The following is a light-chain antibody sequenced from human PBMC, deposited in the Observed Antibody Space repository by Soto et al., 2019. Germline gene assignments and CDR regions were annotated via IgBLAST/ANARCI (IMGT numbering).Light chain of an antibody. CDR2: LHRDGSH. CDR1: SGHSNYA. V-gene: IGLV4-69*01. J-gene: IGLJ2*01. Sequence: QLVLTQSPSASASLGASVKLTCTLSSGHSNYAIAWHQQQPEKGPRYLMKLHRDGSHSKGDGIPNRFSGSSSGAERYLTSSSLQSEDEADYYCQTWGTGIVIFGGGTKLTVL. CDR3: QTWGTGIVI.